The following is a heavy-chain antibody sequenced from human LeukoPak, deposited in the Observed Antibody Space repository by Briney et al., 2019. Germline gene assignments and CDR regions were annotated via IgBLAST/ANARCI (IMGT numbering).Heavy chain of an antibody. CDR2: IYYSGST. D-gene: IGHD6-19*01. V-gene: IGHV4-39*01. J-gene: IGHJ3*02. Sequence: PSETLSLTCTVSGGSISSSSYYWGWVRQPPGKGPEWIGSIYYSGSTYYNPSLKSRVTISVDTSKNQFSLKLSSVTAADTAVYYCARPRGWTPGAFDIWGQGTMVTVSS. CDR1: GGSISSSSYY. CDR3: ARPRGWTPGAFDI.